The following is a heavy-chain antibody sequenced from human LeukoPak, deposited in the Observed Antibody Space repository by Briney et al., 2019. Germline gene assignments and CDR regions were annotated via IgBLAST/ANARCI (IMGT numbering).Heavy chain of an antibody. CDR2: INWNGGST. J-gene: IGHJ6*03. Sequence: GGSLRLSCAVSVFTFDDYGMSWVSQAPGKALEGVSGINWNGGSTGYADSVKGRFTISRDNAKNSLYLQMNSLRAEDTALYYCAREAAAGVYYYYYYMDVWGKGTTVTVSS. CDR3: AREAAAGVYYYYYYMDV. D-gene: IGHD6-13*01. V-gene: IGHV3-20*04. CDR1: VFTFDDYG.